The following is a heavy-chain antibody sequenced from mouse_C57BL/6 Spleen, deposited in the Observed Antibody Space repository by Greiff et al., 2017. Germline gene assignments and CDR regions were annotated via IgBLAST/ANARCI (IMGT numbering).Heavy chain of an antibody. J-gene: IGHJ4*01. Sequence: EVKLMASGGGLVKPGGSLKLSCAASGFTFSSSAMSWVRQTPEKRLEWVATISDGGSYTYYPDNVKGRFTISRDNAKNNLYLQMSHLKSEDTAMYYCAREGATRAMDYWGQGTSVTVSS. V-gene: IGHV5-4*01. D-gene: IGHD1-1*01. CDR2: ISDGGSYT. CDR3: AREGATRAMDY. CDR1: GFTFSSSA.